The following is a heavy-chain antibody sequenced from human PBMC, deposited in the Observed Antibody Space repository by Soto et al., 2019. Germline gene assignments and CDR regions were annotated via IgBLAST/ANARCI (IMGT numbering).Heavy chain of an antibody. V-gene: IGHV3-7*01. CDR2: IHGDGGKI. Sequence: GGSLRLSCGASGFMFSAYWMSWVRQAPGKGLEWVANIHGDGGKIYYVDAVKGRFTISRDNAKRSLYLQMNSLRAEDTAVYYCARDLYGGYTYGPGDYWGQGALVTVSS. D-gene: IGHD5-18*01. CDR3: ARDLYGGYTYGPGDY. J-gene: IGHJ4*02. CDR1: GFMFSAYW.